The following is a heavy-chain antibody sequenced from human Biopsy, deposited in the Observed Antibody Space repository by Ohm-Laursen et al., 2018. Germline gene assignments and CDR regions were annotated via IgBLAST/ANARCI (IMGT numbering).Heavy chain of an antibody. CDR1: SASINLYY. Sequence: SQTLSLTCTVSSASINLYYWGWIRQSPGKGLEWIGYINHSGHTNYNPSLKSRLTMSVDTSKNQFSLKLTSVTAADTAVYYCARDSSGTARAGGMDVWGQGTTVTVSS. J-gene: IGHJ6*02. CDR2: INHSGHT. V-gene: IGHV4-59*01. CDR3: ARDSSGTARAGGMDV. D-gene: IGHD6-6*01.